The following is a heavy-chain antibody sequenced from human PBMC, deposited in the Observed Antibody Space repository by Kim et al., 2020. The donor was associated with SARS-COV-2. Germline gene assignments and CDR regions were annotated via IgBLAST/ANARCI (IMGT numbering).Heavy chain of an antibody. D-gene: IGHD3-22*01. Sequence: SGKGRFTISRGNAKNSVCLQMNSLRADDTAVYYCVRAGHYDSSGYLRDFDYWGQGTMVTVSS. V-gene: IGHV3-11*06. J-gene: IGHJ4*02. CDR3: VRAGHYDSSGYLRDFDY.